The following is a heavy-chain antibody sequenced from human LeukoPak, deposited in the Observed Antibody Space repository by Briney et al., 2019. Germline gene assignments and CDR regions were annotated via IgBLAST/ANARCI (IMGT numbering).Heavy chain of an antibody. V-gene: IGHV4-61*02. D-gene: IGHD5-24*01. CDR2: LYPTGTT. Sequence: PSETLSLTCTVSGGSISSSSYYWAWIRQPAGKGLEWIGRLYPTGTTNYNPSLKSRVFMSLDTSNNQVSLRLDSVTASDTAIYYCARASETAMITRWGQGTLVTVSS. CDR3: ARASETAMITR. CDR1: GGSISSSSYY. J-gene: IGHJ4*02.